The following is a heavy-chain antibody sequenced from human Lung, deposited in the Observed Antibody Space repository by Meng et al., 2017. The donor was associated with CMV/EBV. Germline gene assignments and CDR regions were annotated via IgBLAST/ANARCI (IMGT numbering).Heavy chain of an antibody. Sequence: GESXKISXKGSGYSFSTHWIGWVRQMPGKGLEWMGMMYPGATDTRYSPSFQGQVTMSADKTITTAYLQWSSLKASDTAIYYCARLPRGYYDSYGDWSPQGGSHDFWGQGTRVTVSS. J-gene: IGHJ4*02. CDR2: MYPGATDT. CDR1: GYSFSTHW. CDR3: ARLPRGYYDSYGDWSPQGGSHDF. V-gene: IGHV5-51*01. D-gene: IGHD3-22*01.